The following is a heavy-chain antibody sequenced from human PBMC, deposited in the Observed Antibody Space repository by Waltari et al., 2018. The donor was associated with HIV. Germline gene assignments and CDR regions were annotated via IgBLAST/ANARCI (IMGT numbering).Heavy chain of an antibody. D-gene: IGHD2-2*01. V-gene: IGHV3-30-3*01. J-gene: IGHJ4*02. CDR2: ISYDGSNK. CDR3: ARDPQYCSSTSCSYYFDY. Sequence: QVQLVESGGGVVQPGRSLRLSCAASGFTFSSYAMHWVRQAPGKGLELVTVISYDGSNKYYAESVKGRFTISRDNSKNTLYLQMNSLRAEDTAVYYCARDPQYCSSTSCSYYFDYWGQGTLVTVSS. CDR1: GFTFSSYA.